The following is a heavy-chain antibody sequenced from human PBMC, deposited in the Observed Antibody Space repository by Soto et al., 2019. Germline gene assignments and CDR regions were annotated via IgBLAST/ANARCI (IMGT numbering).Heavy chain of an antibody. D-gene: IGHD6-13*01. CDR3: ARDLGAGTGRGDYYYYYGMDL. Sequence: GGSLRLSCAASGFTSSGFTFSSYAMSWVRQAPGKGLEWVSSITGSGDNTYYADSVKGRFTISRDNSKNTLYLQMNSLRAEDTAVYYCARDLGAGTGRGDYYYYYGMDLRAQGTTVTVSS. V-gene: IGHV3-23*01. CDR1: GFTFSSYA. CDR2: ITGSGDNT. J-gene: IGHJ6*02.